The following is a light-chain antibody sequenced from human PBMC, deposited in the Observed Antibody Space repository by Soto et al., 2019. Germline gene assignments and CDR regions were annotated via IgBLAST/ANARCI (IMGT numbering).Light chain of an antibody. J-gene: IGLJ2*01. CDR1: KLGDKY. CDR3: QAWDSSTAYVV. V-gene: IGLV3-1*01. CDR2: QDT. Sequence: SYELTQPPSVSVSPGQTASITCSGDKLGDKYPWWYQQKAGQSPVLVIYQDTKRPSGIPERFSGSNSGNTATLTISGTQGMDEADYYCQAWDSSTAYVVFGGGTKLTVL.